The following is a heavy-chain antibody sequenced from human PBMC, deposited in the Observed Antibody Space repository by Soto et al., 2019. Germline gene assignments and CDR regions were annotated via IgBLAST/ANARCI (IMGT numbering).Heavy chain of an antibody. V-gene: IGHV4-31*03. CDR2: IYYSGST. CDR1: GGSISSGGYY. CDR3: ARVLIAVAGTLSAFDI. Sequence: SETLSLTCTVSGGSISSGGYYWSWIRQHPGKGLEWIGYIYYSGSTYYNPSLKSRVTISVDTSKNQFSLKLRSVTAADTAVYYCARVLIAVAGTLSAFDIWGQGTMVTVSS. J-gene: IGHJ3*02. D-gene: IGHD6-19*01.